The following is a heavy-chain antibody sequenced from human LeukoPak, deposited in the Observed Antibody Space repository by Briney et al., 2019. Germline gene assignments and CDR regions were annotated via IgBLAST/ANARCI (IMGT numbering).Heavy chain of an antibody. D-gene: IGHD1-26*01. V-gene: IGHV3-23*01. Sequence: GGSLRLSCAVSKFTFTFSSSWMSWVRQAPGKGLEWVSAISGSGGSTYYADSVKGRFTISRDNSKNTLYLQMNSLRVEDTAVYYCAKFWAARSQVGADAAEEFDYWGQGTLVTVSS. CDR2: ISGSGGST. CDR3: AKFWAARSQVGADAAEEFDY. CDR1: KFTFTFSSSW. J-gene: IGHJ4*02.